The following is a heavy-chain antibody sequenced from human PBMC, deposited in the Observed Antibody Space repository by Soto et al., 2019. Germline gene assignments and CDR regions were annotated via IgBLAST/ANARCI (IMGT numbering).Heavy chain of an antibody. J-gene: IGHJ5*02. V-gene: IGHV4-59*01. Sequence: QVQLQESGPGLVKPSETLSLTCTVSGGSISSYYWSWIRQPPGKGLEWIGYIYYSGRTNYNPSLKSRVTRSVVTSKNQFSLKLSSVTAADAAVYYCARGYCSSTICYIWDNWFDPWGQGTLVTVSS. CDR1: GGSISSYY. CDR3: ARGYCSSTICYIWDNWFDP. D-gene: IGHD2-2*02. CDR2: IYYSGRT.